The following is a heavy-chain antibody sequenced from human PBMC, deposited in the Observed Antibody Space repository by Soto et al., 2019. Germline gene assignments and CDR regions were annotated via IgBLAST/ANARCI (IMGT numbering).Heavy chain of an antibody. CDR2: INPNSGVT. V-gene: IGHV1-2*02. J-gene: IGHJ6*02. Sequence: QVQLVQSGAEVKKPGASVKVSCKASGYTFTDYYIHWVRQAPGQGLEWMGWINPNSGVTNSAQKFQGKVTMTRDTYISTGYMELTRLRSDDTAMYYCARAYGVVPADYYYYGMDVWGQGTTVTVSS. CDR1: GYTFTDYY. D-gene: IGHD2-2*01. CDR3: ARAYGVVPADYYYYGMDV.